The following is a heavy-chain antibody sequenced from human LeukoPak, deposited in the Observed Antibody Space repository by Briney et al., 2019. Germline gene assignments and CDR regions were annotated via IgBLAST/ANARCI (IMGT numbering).Heavy chain of an antibody. Sequence: SETLSLTCAVSGGSISSGGYSWSWIRQPPGKGLEWIGYIYHSGSTYYNPSLKSRVTISVDRSKNQFSLKLSSVTAADTAVYYCARDRGSYYGYYYYGMDVWGQGTTVTVSS. V-gene: IGHV4-30-2*01. CDR1: GGSISSGGYS. CDR3: ARDRGSYYGYYYYGMDV. J-gene: IGHJ6*02. D-gene: IGHD1-26*01. CDR2: IYHSGST.